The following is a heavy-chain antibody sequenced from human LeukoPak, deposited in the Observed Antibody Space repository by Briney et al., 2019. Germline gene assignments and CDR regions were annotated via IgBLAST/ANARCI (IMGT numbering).Heavy chain of an antibody. CDR3: AKVVISWGPTSQDY. D-gene: IGHD6-13*01. J-gene: IGHJ4*02. CDR1: GFTFSSYA. Sequence: PGGSLRLSCAASGFTFSSYAMSWFRQAPGKGLDWASTISGNGGNTYYADSVKGRFTISRDNSKNTLYLQINTLRAEDMAVYYCAKVVISWGPTSQDYWGQGTLVTVSS. CDR2: ISGNGGNT. V-gene: IGHV3-23*01.